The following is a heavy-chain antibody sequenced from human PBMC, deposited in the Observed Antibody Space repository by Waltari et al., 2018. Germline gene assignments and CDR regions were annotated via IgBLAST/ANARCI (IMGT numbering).Heavy chain of an antibody. V-gene: IGHV4-30-4*08. CDR2: IYYYGTT. CDR3: ARSVYGDYGGRFFDY. D-gene: IGHD4-17*01. Sequence: QVQLEESGPGLVNPSQTLSLTGSVSGGSIISGDYYWTWIRQSPRKGLEWIGHIYYYGTTSYNPSLMGRTSISLDTSKNHFSLKLSSVAAADAALYYCARSVYGDYGGRFFDYWGQGILVTVSS. CDR1: GGSIISGDYY. J-gene: IGHJ4*02.